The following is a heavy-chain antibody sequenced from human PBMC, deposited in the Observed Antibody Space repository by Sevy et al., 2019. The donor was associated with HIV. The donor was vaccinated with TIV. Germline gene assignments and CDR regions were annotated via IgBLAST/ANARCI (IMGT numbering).Heavy chain of an antibody. V-gene: IGHV3-30-3*01. CDR3: ARDQHDYGGNLRTGWFDP. D-gene: IGHD4-17*01. CDR1: GFTFSSYA. Sequence: GGSLRLSCAASGFTFSSYAMHWVRQAPGKGLEWVAVISYDGSNKYYADSVKGRFTISRDNSKNTLYLQMNSLRAEYTAVYYCARDQHDYGGNLRTGWFDPWGQGTLVTVSS. J-gene: IGHJ5*02. CDR2: ISYDGSNK.